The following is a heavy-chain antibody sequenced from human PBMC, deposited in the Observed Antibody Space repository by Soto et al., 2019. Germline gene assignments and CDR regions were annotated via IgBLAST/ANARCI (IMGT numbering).Heavy chain of an antibody. D-gene: IGHD2-15*01. Sequence: GASVKVSCKSSGGTFPYYTIAWVRQAPGQGLEWLGRVVPIFESRNFAPQVQGRINLIADKSTNTAYLELSSLKSEDTAVYFCARDVCIGGSCYSGDSDAFDIWGQGTMVTVSS. J-gene: IGHJ3*02. CDR2: VVPIFESR. CDR3: ARDVCIGGSCYSGDSDAFDI. V-gene: IGHV1-69*08. CDR1: GGTFPYYT.